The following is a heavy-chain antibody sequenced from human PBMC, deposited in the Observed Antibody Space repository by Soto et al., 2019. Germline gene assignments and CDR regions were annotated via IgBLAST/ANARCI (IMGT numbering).Heavy chain of an antibody. D-gene: IGHD3-22*01. J-gene: IGHJ4*02. CDR1: GFTFSSYA. CDR2: ISGSGGST. CDR3: AKGEYYYDSSGYYYRAAKPTPIDY. Sequence: PGGSLRLSCAASGFTFSSYAMSWVRQAPGKGLEWVSAISGSGGSTYYADSVKGRFTISRDNSKNTLYLQMNSLRAEDTAVYYCAKGEYYYDSSGYYYRAAKPTPIDYWGQGTLVTVSS. V-gene: IGHV3-23*01.